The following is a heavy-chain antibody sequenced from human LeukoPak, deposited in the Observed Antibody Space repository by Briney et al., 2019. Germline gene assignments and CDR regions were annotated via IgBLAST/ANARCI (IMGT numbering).Heavy chain of an antibody. CDR2: LKSKTDGGTT. J-gene: IGHJ4*02. V-gene: IGHV3-15*01. Sequence: PGGSLRLSCAASGFTFSNAWMSWVRQAPGKGLEWVGRLKSKTDGGTTDYAAPVKGRFTISRDNSKNTLYLQMNSLRAEDTAVYYCAKEKYSSGWYDYWGQGTLVTVSS. D-gene: IGHD6-19*01. CDR1: GFTFSNAW. CDR3: AKEKYSSGWYDY.